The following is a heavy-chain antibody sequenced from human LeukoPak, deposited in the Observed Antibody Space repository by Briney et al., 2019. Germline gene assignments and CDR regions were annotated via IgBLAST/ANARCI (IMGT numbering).Heavy chain of an antibody. V-gene: IGHV3-23*01. D-gene: IGHD5-24*01. CDR3: AKGPKLGDGFHCDY. CDR2: ISGSADNT. CDR1: GFIFDNYA. J-gene: IGHJ4*02. Sequence: GGSLRLSCVASGFIFDNYALSWVRQAPGKGLEWVSGISGSADNTYYADSVKGRFTISRDISKNTVYLQMNNLRVDDTAVYYCAKGPKLGDGFHCDYWGQGTPVTVSS.